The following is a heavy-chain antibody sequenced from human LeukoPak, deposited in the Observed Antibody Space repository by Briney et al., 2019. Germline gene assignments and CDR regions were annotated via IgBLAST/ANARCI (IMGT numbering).Heavy chain of an antibody. CDR2: IYSGGST. CDR3: ARDLGYDSNGYYYY. J-gene: IGHJ4*02. CDR1: GFTVSSNY. V-gene: IGHV3-66*01. D-gene: IGHD3-22*01. Sequence: PGWSLRLSCAASGFTVSSNYMSWVRPAPGRGLDGVSVIYSGGSTYYADSVKGRFTISRDNSKNTLYLQMNSLRAEDTAVYYCARDLGYDSNGYYYYWGQGTLVTVSS.